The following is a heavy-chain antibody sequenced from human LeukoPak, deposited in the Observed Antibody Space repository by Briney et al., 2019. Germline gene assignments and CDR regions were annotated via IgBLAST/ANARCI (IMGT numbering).Heavy chain of an antibody. CDR2: INHSGST. D-gene: IGHD2-2*01. CDR1: GGSFSGYY. V-gene: IGHV4-34*01. J-gene: IGHJ4*02. CDR3: AREAGYCSSTSCYRGEALDY. Sequence: SETLSLTCTVYGGSFSGYYWSWIRQPPGKGLEWIGEINHSGSTNYNPSLKSRVAISVDTSKNQFSLKLSSVTAADTAVYYCAREAGYCSSTSCYRGEALDYWGQGTLVTVSS.